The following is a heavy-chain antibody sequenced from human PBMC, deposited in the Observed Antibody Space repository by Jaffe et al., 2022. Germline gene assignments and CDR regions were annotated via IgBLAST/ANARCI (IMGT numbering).Heavy chain of an antibody. Sequence: QVQLVQSGAEVKKPGASVKVSCKASGYTFTGYYMHWVRQAPGQGLEWMGRINPNSGGTNYAQKFQGRVTMTRDTSISTAYMELSRLRSDDTAVYYCARAPTAGDDFWSGYKFEVWGQGTLVTVSS. J-gene: IGHJ4*02. CDR3: ARAPTAGDDFWSGYKFEV. CDR2: INPNSGGT. D-gene: IGHD3-3*01. V-gene: IGHV1-2*06. CDR1: GYTFTGYY.